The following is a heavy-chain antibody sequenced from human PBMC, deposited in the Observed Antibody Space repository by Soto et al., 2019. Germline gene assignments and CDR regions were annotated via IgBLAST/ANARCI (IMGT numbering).Heavy chain of an antibody. D-gene: IGHD3-22*01. CDR3: ARERLSYYYGMDV. Sequence: AASVKVSCKASGYTFTGYYMHWVRQAPGQGLEWMGWINPNSGGTNYAQKFQGWVTMTRDTSISTAYMELSRLRSDDTAVYYCARERLSYYYGMDVWGQGTTVTVSS. CDR2: INPNSGGT. CDR1: GYTFTGYY. V-gene: IGHV1-2*04. J-gene: IGHJ6*02.